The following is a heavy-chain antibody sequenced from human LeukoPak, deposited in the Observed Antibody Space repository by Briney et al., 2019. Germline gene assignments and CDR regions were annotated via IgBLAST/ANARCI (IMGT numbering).Heavy chain of an antibody. CDR1: GGSISSGGYY. D-gene: IGHD1-7*01. Sequence: SQTLSLTCTVSGGSISSGGYYWSWIRQHPGKGLELIGYIYYSGSTYYNPSLKSRVTISVDTSKNQFSLKLSSVTAADTAVYYCARVLNWNYAIREIDYWGQGTLVTVSS. V-gene: IGHV4-31*03. J-gene: IGHJ4*02. CDR2: IYYSGST. CDR3: ARVLNWNYAIREIDY.